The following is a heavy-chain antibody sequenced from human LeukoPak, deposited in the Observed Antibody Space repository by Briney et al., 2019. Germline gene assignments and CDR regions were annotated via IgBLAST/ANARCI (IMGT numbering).Heavy chain of an antibody. CDR1: GFTFRTYA. Sequence: GGSLRLSCAASGFTFRTYAMSWVRQAPGKGLEWVSVISGSGDTTHYAESVKGRCTISRDNSKNRLYLQMNSLRAEDTAVYYCATDYYDSSGDYTVDYWGQGTLVAVSS. J-gene: IGHJ4*02. CDR2: ISGSGDTT. CDR3: ATDYYDSSGDYTVDY. V-gene: IGHV3-23*01. D-gene: IGHD3-22*01.